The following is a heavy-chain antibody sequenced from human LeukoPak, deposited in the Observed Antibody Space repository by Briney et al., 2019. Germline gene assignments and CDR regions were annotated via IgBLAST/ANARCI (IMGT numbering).Heavy chain of an antibody. V-gene: IGHV3-21*04. D-gene: IGHD6-13*01. CDR2: ISSSSSYI. Sequence: GGSLRLSCAASGFTFSSYSMNWVRQAPGKGLEWVSSISSSSSYIYYADSVKGRFTISGDNSKNTLYLQMNRLRAEDTAVYYCAKRGLAAALFRWGQGTLVTVSS. CDR1: GFTFSSYS. CDR3: AKRGLAAALFR. J-gene: IGHJ4*02.